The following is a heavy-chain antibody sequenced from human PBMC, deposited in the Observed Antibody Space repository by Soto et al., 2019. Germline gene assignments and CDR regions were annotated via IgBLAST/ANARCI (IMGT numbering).Heavy chain of an antibody. CDR1: GFPFSSYS. Sequence: GGSLRLSCAASGFPFSSYSMNWVRQAPGKGLEWVSSISSSSSYIYYADSVKGRFTISRDNAKNSLYLQMNSLRAEDTAVYYCARELGVDIVVVVAATLPGAFDIWGQGTMVTVSS. J-gene: IGHJ3*02. CDR2: ISSSSSYI. CDR3: ARELGVDIVVVVAATLPGAFDI. V-gene: IGHV3-21*01. D-gene: IGHD2-15*01.